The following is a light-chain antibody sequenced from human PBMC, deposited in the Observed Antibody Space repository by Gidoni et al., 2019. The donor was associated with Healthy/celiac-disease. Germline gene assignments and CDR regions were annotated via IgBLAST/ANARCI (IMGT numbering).Light chain of an antibody. Sequence: EIVLTHSPATLSLSPGERAPLSCRASQSVSGYLAWYQQKPGQAPRLLIYDASNRATVIPARCSGSGSGTDFTLTISSLEPEDFAVYYCQQRSNWPITFGQGTRLEIK. CDR2: DAS. V-gene: IGKV3-11*01. CDR3: QQRSNWPIT. J-gene: IGKJ5*01. CDR1: QSVSGY.